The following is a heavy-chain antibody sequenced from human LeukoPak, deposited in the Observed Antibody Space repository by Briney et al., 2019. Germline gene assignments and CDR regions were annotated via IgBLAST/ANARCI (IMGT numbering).Heavy chain of an antibody. J-gene: IGHJ4*02. Sequence: GGSLRLSCAASGFTFSSYWRSWVRQAPGKGLEWVANIKQDGSEKYYVHSVKGRFTISRDNAKNSLYLQMNSLRAEDTAVYYCARDLSSGYFDYWGQGTLVTVSS. D-gene: IGHD6-25*01. V-gene: IGHV3-7*01. CDR2: IKQDGSEK. CDR3: ARDLSSGYFDY. CDR1: GFTFSSYW.